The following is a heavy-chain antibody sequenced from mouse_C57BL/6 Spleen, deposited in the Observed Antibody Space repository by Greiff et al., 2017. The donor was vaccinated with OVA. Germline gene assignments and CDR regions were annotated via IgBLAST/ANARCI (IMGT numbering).Heavy chain of an antibody. J-gene: IGHJ3*01. CDR3: ARDDGSSGLAY. Sequence: VKLVESGAELARPGASVKMSCKASCYTFTSYTMHWVKQRPGQGLEWIGYINPSSGYTKYNQKFKDKATLTADKSSSTAYMQLSSLTSEDSAVYYCARDDGSSGLAYWGQGTLVTVSA. CDR2: INPSSGYT. CDR1: CYTFTSYT. D-gene: IGHD2-3*01. V-gene: IGHV1-4*01.